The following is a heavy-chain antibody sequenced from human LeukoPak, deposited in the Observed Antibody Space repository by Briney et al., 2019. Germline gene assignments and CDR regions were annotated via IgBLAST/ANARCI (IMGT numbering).Heavy chain of an antibody. J-gene: IGHJ4*02. V-gene: IGHV1-58*02. CDR2: IVVGSGNT. D-gene: IGHD3-3*01. CDR1: GFTFTSSA. CDR3: AAGGLLEWTNFDY. Sequence: SVKVSCKASGFTFTSSAMQWVRQARGQLLEWIGWIVVGSGNTNYAQKFQERVTITTDMSTSTAYMELSSLRSEDTAVYYCAAGGLLEWTNFDYWGQGTLVTVSS.